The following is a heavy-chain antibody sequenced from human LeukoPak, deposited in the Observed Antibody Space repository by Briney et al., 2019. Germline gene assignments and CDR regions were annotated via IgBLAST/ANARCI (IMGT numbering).Heavy chain of an antibody. J-gene: IGHJ1*01. CDR2: IYYSGST. V-gene: IGHV4-59*08. D-gene: IGHD2-15*01. CDR3: ARHSVSGGSCCLEIQH. CDR1: GGSISSYY. Sequence: SETLSLTCTVSGGSISSYYWSWVRQPPGKGLEWIGYIYYSGSTNYNPSLKGRVTISVDTSKNQFALKLTSMTAADTAVYYCARHSVSGGSCCLEIQHWGQGTLVTVSS.